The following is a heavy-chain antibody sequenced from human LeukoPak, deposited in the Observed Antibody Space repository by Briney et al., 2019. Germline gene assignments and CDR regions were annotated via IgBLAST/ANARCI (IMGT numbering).Heavy chain of an antibody. CDR3: ARSGGSI. D-gene: IGHD3-16*01. CDR2: IKQDGSEK. Sequence: GGSLRLSCAPSGFTFSSYWMSWARQAPGKGLEWVANIKQDGSEKCYVDSVQGRFTISRDNAKNSLYLRMNSLRAEDTAVYYCARSGGSIWGQGTMVTVSS. J-gene: IGHJ3*02. V-gene: IGHV3-7*01. CDR1: GFTFSSYW.